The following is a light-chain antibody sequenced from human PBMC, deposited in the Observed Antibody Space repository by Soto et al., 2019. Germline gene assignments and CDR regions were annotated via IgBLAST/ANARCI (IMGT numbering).Light chain of an antibody. CDR2: GSN. CDR3: AAWDNSLSGLYV. Sequence: QSVLAQPPSASGTPGQRVTISCSVSSSNIGSNTVNWYQQVPGAAPKLLIYGSNQRPSGVPDRFSGSKSGTSASLAISGLQSEDEADYYCAAWDNSLSGLYVFGSGTKVTVL. V-gene: IGLV1-44*01. J-gene: IGLJ1*01. CDR1: SSNIGSNT.